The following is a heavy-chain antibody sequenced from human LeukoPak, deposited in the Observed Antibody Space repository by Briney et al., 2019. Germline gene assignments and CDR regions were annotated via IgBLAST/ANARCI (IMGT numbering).Heavy chain of an antibody. CDR1: GGSISSSNW. V-gene: IGHV4-4*02. CDR3: ARGWGPAYCGGDCHRHFDY. D-gene: IGHD2-21*02. Sequence: PSETLSLTCAVSGGSISSSNWWSWVRQPPGKGLEWIGEINHSGSTNYNPSLKSRVTISVDTSKNQFSLKLSFVTAADTAVYYCARGWGPAYCGGDCHRHFDYWGQGALVTVSS. J-gene: IGHJ4*02. CDR2: INHSGST.